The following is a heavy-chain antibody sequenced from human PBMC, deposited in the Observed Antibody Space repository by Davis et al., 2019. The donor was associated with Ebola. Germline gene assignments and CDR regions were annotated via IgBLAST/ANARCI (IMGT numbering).Heavy chain of an antibody. Sequence: GGSLRLSCAASGFTFSGSAMPRVRQASGKGLEWVGRIRSKANSYATAYAASVKGRFTISRDDSKNTAYLQMNSLKTEDTAVYYCTTQWLVLFARDYWGQGTLVTVSS. CDR2: IRSKANSYAT. CDR3: TTQWLVLFARDY. J-gene: IGHJ4*02. V-gene: IGHV3-73*01. D-gene: IGHD6-19*01. CDR1: GFTFSGSA.